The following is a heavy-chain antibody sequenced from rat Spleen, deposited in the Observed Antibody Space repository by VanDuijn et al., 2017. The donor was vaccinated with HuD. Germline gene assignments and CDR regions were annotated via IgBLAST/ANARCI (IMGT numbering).Heavy chain of an antibody. D-gene: IGHD4-3*01. J-gene: IGHJ2*01. Sequence: EVQLVESGGGLVQPGRSLKLSCAASGFTFSNYGMAWVRQAPTKGLEWVATLSYDGTTTYYRDSVKGRFTISRDNAKSTLYLQMNSLRSEDTATYYCTRGGFGFDYWGQGVMVTVSS. V-gene: IGHV5-29*01. CDR2: LSYDGTTT. CDR1: GFTFSNYG. CDR3: TRGGFGFDY.